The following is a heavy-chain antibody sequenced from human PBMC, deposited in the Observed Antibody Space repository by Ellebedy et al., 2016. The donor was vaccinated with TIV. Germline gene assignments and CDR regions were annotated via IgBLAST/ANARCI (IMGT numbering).Heavy chain of an antibody. CDR2: ISSSSTYI. D-gene: IGHD6-19*01. J-gene: IGHJ4*02. CDR1: GFTFGSYT. CDR3: ARDLKGIRVAGPNLDY. V-gene: IGHV3-21*01. Sequence: GESLKISXAASGFTFGSYTMNWVRQAPGKGLEWLSSISSSSTYIYYADSVKGRFTISRDNAKNSLYLQMNSLRAEDTAVYYCARDLKGIRVAGPNLDYWGQGTLVTVSS.